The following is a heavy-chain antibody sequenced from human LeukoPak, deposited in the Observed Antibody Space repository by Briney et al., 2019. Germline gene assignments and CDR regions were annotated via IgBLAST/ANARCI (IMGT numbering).Heavy chain of an antibody. CDR3: AREWSGYPHFDY. D-gene: IGHD3-3*01. CDR2: ISYDGSNK. Sequence: GRSLRLSCAASGFTFSSYAMHWVRQAPGKGLEWVAVISYDGSNKYYADSVKGRFTISRDNSKNTLYLQMNSLRAEDTAVYYCAREWSGYPHFDYWGRGTLVTVSS. V-gene: IGHV3-30*01. CDR1: GFTFSSYA. J-gene: IGHJ4*02.